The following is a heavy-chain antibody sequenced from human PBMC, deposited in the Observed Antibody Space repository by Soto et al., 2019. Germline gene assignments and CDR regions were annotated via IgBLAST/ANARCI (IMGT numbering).Heavy chain of an antibody. CDR1: GFTFSSYA. CDR3: ARDRDYYYGMDV. V-gene: IGHV3-30-3*01. J-gene: IGHJ6*02. Sequence: QVQLVESGGGVVQPGRSLRLSCAASGFTFSSYAMHWVRQAPGKGLEWVAVISYDGSNKYYADSVKGRFTISRDNSKNPLYLQMNSLRAEDTAVYCCARDRDYYYGMDVWGQGTTVTVSS. CDR2: ISYDGSNK.